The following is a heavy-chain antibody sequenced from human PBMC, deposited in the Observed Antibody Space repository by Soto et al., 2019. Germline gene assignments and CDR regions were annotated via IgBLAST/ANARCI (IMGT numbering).Heavy chain of an antibody. V-gene: IGHV1-46*01. Sequence: ASVKVSCKASGYTFTSCYIHWVRQAPGQGLEWMGIINPSGGSTSYAQKFQGRVTMTRDTSTSTVYMELSSLRSEDTAVYYCAREFYYYDSSGRQYYFDYWGQGTLVTVSS. J-gene: IGHJ4*02. CDR1: GYTFTSCY. CDR3: AREFYYYDSSGRQYYFDY. CDR2: INPSGGST. D-gene: IGHD3-22*01.